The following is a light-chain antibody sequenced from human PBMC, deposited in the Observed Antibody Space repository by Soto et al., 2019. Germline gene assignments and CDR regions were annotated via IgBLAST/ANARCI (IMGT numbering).Light chain of an antibody. CDR3: QQFYNYPRT. CDR1: QGISNW. J-gene: IGKJ1*01. Sequence: AIQLTQSPSSLSASVGDRVTITCRASQGISNWLAWYQQKPGKAPKLLIYDASNLETGVPSRFSGSGSGTDFTLTISYLQSEDFGTYYCQQFYNYPRTFGQGTKVDIK. V-gene: IGKV1D-13*01. CDR2: DAS.